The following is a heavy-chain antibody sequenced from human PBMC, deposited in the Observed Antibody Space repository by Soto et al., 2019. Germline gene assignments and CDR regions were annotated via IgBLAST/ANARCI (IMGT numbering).Heavy chain of an antibody. Sequence: EEQVVESGGGLVQPGGSLRLSCAASGFTFDDYGMHWVRQGPGKGLEWVSGITWNSATIGYAASVKGRFTISRDNAKNSLYLQMSSLTTEDKAVYYCAKDRWARDSIDVWGQGTTVTVSS. J-gene: IGHJ6*02. V-gene: IGHV3-9*01. CDR1: GFTFDDYG. CDR3: AKDRWARDSIDV. CDR2: ITWNSATI.